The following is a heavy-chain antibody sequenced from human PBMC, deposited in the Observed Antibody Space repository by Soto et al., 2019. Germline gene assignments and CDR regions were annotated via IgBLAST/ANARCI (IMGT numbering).Heavy chain of an antibody. D-gene: IGHD4-17*01. J-gene: IGHJ6*02. CDR2: IIPIYGTA. V-gene: IGHV1-69*06. Sequence: QVQLVQSGAEVKKPGSSVKVSCKASGGTFSSYAFSWVRQAPGQGLEWMGGIIPIYGTATYARKFQGRVTITADKSTNTAYMDLCSLRSEDTAVYYCASATVVSPVPYGMDVWGQGTTVTVSS. CDR3: ASATVVSPVPYGMDV. CDR1: GGTFSSYA.